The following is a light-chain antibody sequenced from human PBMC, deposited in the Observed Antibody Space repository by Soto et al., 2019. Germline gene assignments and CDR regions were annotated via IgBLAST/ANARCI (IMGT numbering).Light chain of an antibody. CDR3: QKYGNSLT. V-gene: IGKV3-20*01. CDR2: DAS. Sequence: EIVLTQSPGTLSLSPGERATLSCRASQSDNNFYLAWCQQKPGQAPGLLIYDASSRATGIPDRFSGSGSGTDFTVTISRVEPEDFAVYYCQKYGNSLTFGGGTKVEIK. CDR1: QSDNNFY. J-gene: IGKJ4*01.